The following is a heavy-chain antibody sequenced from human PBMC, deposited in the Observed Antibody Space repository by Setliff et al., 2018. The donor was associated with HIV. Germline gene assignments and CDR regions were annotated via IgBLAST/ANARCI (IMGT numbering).Heavy chain of an antibody. CDR2: IYHSGST. V-gene: IGHV4-38-2*02. J-gene: IGHJ3*02. CDR1: GGSISSYY. Sequence: SETLSLTCTVSGGSISSYYWSWIRQPAGKGLEWIGSIYHSGSTYYNPSLKSRVTISVDTSKNQFSLKLSSVTAADTAVYYCARSDSGYRSSWAPFDIWGQGTMVTVSS. CDR3: ARSDSGYRSSWAPFDI. D-gene: IGHD6-13*01.